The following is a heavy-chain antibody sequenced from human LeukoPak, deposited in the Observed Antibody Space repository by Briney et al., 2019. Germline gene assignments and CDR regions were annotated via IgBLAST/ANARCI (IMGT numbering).Heavy chain of an antibody. D-gene: IGHD2-2*01. CDR3: ATLPDIVVVPAATAGTTVSDY. J-gene: IGHJ4*02. CDR2: FDPEDGET. CDR1: GYTLTELS. V-gene: IGHV1-24*01. Sequence: ASVKVSCKVSGYTLTELSMHWVRQAPGKGLEWMGGFDPEDGETIYAQKFQGRVTMTEDTSTDTAYMELSSLRSEDTAVYYCATLPDIVVVPAATAGTTVSDYWGQGTLVTVSS.